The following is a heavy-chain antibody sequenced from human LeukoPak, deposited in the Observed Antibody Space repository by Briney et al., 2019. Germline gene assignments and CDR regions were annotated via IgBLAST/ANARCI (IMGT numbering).Heavy chain of an antibody. D-gene: IGHD5-12*01. V-gene: IGHV1-2*06. CDR1: GYTFTGYY. CDR3: ARDDSGYDYYFDY. Sequence: ASVKVSCKASGYTFTGYYMHWVRQAPVQGLEWMGRINPNSGGTNYAQKFQGRVTMTRDTSISTAYMELSRLRSDDTAVYYCARDDSGYDYYFDYWGQGTLVTVSS. J-gene: IGHJ4*02. CDR2: INPNSGGT.